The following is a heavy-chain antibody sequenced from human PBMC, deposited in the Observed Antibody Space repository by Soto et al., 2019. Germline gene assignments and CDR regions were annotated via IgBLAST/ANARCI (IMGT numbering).Heavy chain of an antibody. V-gene: IGHV3-30*03. CDR3: LSGNSPSSP. Sequence: GGSLRLSWGASGFNFSKHGLRWVRQAPGKGLEWVAVISYDGSHKLSTESVKGRFTISRDNSKNTLSLQMNSLRTEDTAVYYCLSGNSPSSPWGQGTLVTVPS. CDR2: ISYDGSHK. D-gene: IGHD5-12*01. J-gene: IGHJ5*02. CDR1: GFNFSKHG.